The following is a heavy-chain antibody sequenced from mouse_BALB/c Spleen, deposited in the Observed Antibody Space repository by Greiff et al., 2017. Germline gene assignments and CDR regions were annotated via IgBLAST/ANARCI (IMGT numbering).Heavy chain of an antibody. CDR2: IYPGDGDT. V-gene: IGHV1-82*01. Sequence: QVQLQQSGPELVKPGASVKISCKASGYAFSSSWMNWVKQRPGQGLEWIGRIYPGDGDTNYNGKFKGKATLTADKSSSTAYMQLSSLTSVDSAVYFCARSGHFHYYGSSYAMDYWGQGTSVTVSS. D-gene: IGHD1-1*01. CDR3: ARSGHFHYYGSSYAMDY. J-gene: IGHJ4*01. CDR1: GYAFSSSW.